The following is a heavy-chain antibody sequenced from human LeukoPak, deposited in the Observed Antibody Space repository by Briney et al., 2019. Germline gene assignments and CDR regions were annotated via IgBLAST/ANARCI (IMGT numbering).Heavy chain of an antibody. CDR2: IKQDGSER. J-gene: IGHJ4*02. CDR3: ARGGGSFYNY. CDR1: GLTISNYW. D-gene: IGHD2-15*01. V-gene: IGHV3-7*04. Sequence: GGSLRLSCTASGLTISNYWMSWVRQAPGKGLEWVANIKQDGSERYYVDSVKGRFTISRDNAKNSLYLQMNSLRVEDTAVYYCARGGGSFYNYWGQGALVTVSS.